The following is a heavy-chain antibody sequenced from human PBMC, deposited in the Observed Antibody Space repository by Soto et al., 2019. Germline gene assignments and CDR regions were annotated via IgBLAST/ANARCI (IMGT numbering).Heavy chain of an antibody. CDR3: ARDQDTYGQAVFDS. D-gene: IGHD2-15*01. J-gene: IGHJ4*02. CDR2: ISSSSSTI. Sequence: GGSLRLSCAASGFTFSSYSMNWVRQAPGKGLEWVSYISSSSSTIYYADSVKGRFTISRDNAKNTLYLQMNSLRAEDTAMYYCARDQDTYGQAVFDSWGQGTLVTVSS. CDR1: GFTFSSYS. V-gene: IGHV3-48*01.